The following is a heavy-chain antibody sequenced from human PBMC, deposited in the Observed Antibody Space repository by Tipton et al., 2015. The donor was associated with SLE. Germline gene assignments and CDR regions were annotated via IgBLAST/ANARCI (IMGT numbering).Heavy chain of an antibody. J-gene: IGHJ3*02. Sequence: TLSLTCTVSGDSINSGSYYWTWIRQPAGKRLEWIGHIYSSGNTKYNPSLKSRLTISLDTAKKQVSLRLKSVTAADTAMYYCARGAAAADTGAFDSWGQGTMVTVSS. D-gene: IGHD6-13*01. V-gene: IGHV4-61*09. CDR3: ARGAAAADTGAFDS. CDR2: IYSSGNT. CDR1: GDSINSGSYY.